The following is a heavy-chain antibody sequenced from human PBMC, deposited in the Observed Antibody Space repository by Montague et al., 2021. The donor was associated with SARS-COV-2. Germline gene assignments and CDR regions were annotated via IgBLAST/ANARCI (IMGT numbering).Heavy chain of an antibody. CDR3: ARERYSFSLTRGSTWFDP. D-gene: IGHD3-9*01. V-gene: IGHV4-34*01. J-gene: IGHJ5*02. CDR1: GGSFSGYY. Sequence: SETLSLTCAAYGGSFSGYYWSWIRQPPGKGLEWIGEINHSGSTNYNPSLKSRVTISVDTSKNQFSLKLSSATAADTAVYYCARERYSFSLTRGSTWFDPWGQGTLVTVSS. CDR2: INHSGST.